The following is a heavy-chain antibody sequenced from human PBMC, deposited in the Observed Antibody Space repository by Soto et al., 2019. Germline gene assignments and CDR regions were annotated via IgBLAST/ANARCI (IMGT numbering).Heavy chain of an antibody. CDR2: IYNELT. CDR3: VREPRYWRGGSCSIMGDAFGI. J-gene: IGHJ3*02. CDR1: GFTVTAIY. V-gene: IGHV3-66*01. D-gene: IGHD2-15*01. Sequence: EVQLVESGGGLVQPGGSLRLSCVASGFTVTAIYMNWVRQAPGKGLEWVSAIYNELTDYADSVRGRFSISTDSSKNALSREMHSLRAEACAVSYCVREPRYWRGGSCSIMGDAFGIWGQGTMATVSS.